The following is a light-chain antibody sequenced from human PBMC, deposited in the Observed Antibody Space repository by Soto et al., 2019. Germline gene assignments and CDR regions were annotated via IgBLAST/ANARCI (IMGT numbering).Light chain of an antibody. J-gene: IGKJ3*01. CDR1: QSVSSN. CDR3: QQYNNWPFT. V-gene: IGKV3-15*01. Sequence: EIVMTQSPATLSVSPGERATLSCRASQSVSSNLAWYQQKPGQAPRLLIYGASTRATGIPARFSGSGSGTEFTLIISSLQSEDFAVSYCQQYNNWPFTFGPGTKVDIK. CDR2: GAS.